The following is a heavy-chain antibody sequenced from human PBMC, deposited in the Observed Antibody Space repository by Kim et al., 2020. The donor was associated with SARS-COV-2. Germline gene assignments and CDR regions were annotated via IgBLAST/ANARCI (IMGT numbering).Heavy chain of an antibody. D-gene: IGHD2-8*02. Sequence: SVKVSCKASGGTFSSYAISWVRQAPGQGLEWMGGIIPIFGTANYAQKFQGRVTITADESTSTAYMELSSLRSEDTAVYYCATPGGEYYYYYYMDVWGKGTTVTVSS. V-gene: IGHV1-69*13. J-gene: IGHJ6*03. CDR2: IIPIFGTA. CDR1: GGTFSSYA. CDR3: ATPGGEYYYYYYMDV.